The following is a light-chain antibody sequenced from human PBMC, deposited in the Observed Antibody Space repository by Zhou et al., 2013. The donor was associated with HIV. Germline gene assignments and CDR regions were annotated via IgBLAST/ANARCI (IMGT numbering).Light chain of an antibody. J-gene: IGKJ3*01. CDR2: GAS. Sequence: EVLMTQSPVTLSVSPGERATLSCRASQTVNNNFLAWYQQRPGQAPRLLIYGASSRATGIPDRFSGSGSGTDFTLTISRLEPEDFAVYYCQQYGSSRVTFGPGTKVDIK. CDR1: QTVNNNF. V-gene: IGKV3-20*01. CDR3: QQYGSSRVT.